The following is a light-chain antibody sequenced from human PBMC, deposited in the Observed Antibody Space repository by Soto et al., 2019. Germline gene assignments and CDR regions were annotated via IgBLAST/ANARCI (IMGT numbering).Light chain of an antibody. V-gene: IGKV1-9*01. CDR2: TAS. J-gene: IGKJ5*01. Sequence: DIHLTQSPSFLSASEGDRVTITCRASQGISTYLAWYQQKPGKAPNLLIYTASTLQTGVPSRFSGSAFGTEFTLTISSLQPEDFATYYCQQLAGFPITFGQGTRLEI. CDR1: QGISTY. CDR3: QQLAGFPIT.